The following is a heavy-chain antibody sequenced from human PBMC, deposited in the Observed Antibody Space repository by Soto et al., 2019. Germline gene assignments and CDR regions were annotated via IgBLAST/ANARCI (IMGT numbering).Heavy chain of an antibody. CDR2: ISSSSSYI. Sequence: GVSLRLSCAASGFTFSSYSMNWVRQAPGKGLEWVSSISSSSSYIYYADSVKGRFTISRDNAKNSLYLQMNSLRAEDTAVYYYARDQPGYSYGYGLGYWGQGTLVTVSS. CDR3: ARDQPGYSYGYGLGY. D-gene: IGHD5-18*01. CDR1: GFTFSSYS. J-gene: IGHJ4*02. V-gene: IGHV3-21*01.